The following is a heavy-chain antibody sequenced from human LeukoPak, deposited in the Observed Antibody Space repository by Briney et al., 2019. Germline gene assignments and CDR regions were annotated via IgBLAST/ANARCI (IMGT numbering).Heavy chain of an antibody. V-gene: IGHV3-53*01. Sequence: GGSLRLSRAASGFTFSRYAMSWVRQVPGKGLECVSFIYSGGRTHYSDSVKGRFTISRDNSKNTLYLQMNSLRAEDTAVYYCARRAGAYSHPYNYWGQGTLVTVSS. CDR2: IYSGGRT. CDR1: GFTFSRYA. J-gene: IGHJ4*02. CDR3: ARRAGAYSHPYNY. D-gene: IGHD4/OR15-4a*01.